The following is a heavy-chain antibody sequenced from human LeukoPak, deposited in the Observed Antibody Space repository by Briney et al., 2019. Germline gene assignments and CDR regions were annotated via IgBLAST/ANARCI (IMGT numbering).Heavy chain of an antibody. CDR1: GGSISSGGYY. J-gene: IGHJ5*02. Sequence: ASETLSLTCTVSGGSISSGGYYWSWIRQHPGKGLEWIGYIYYSGSTYYNPSLKSRVTISVDTSKHQFSLKLSSVTAAYTAVYYCARGGQPLSWFDPWGQGTLVTVSS. V-gene: IGHV4-31*03. CDR3: ARGGQPLSWFDP. CDR2: IYYSGST. D-gene: IGHD6-13*01.